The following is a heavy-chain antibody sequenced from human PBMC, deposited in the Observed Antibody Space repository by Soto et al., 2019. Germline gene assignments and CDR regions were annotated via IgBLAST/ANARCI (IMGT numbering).Heavy chain of an antibody. D-gene: IGHD3-22*01. Sequence: ASVKVSCKASGYSFTDYHIHWVRQAPGQRLEWTGWINAGNGNTKYSEKFQGRVTITRDTSASTAYLELSSLRSEDTAVYYCARDPNDSSAYYHHYYYGMDVWGQGTTVTVYS. CDR1: GYSFTDYH. CDR3: ARDPNDSSAYYHHYYYGMDV. J-gene: IGHJ6*02. V-gene: IGHV1-3*01. CDR2: INAGNGNT.